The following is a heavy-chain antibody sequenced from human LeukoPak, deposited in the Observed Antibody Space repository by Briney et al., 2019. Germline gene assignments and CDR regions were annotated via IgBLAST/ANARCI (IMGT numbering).Heavy chain of an antibody. CDR3: ARDLDYYDSSGYYNFDY. CDR2: ISSSGSTI. D-gene: IGHD3-22*01. CDR1: GFTFTDYY. Sequence: GGSLRLSCAASGFTFTDYYMSWIRQAPGKGLEWLSYISSSGSTIYYADSVKGRFTISRDNAKNSLYLQMNSLRAEDTAVYYCARDLDYYDSSGYYNFDYWGQGTLVTVSS. J-gene: IGHJ4*02. V-gene: IGHV3-11*04.